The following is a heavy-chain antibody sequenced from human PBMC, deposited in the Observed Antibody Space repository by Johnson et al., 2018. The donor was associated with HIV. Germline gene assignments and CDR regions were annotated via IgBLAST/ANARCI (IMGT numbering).Heavy chain of an antibody. V-gene: IGHV3-30*02. J-gene: IGHJ3*02. CDR3: ASQGAPAFDI. CDR2: IRYDGSNK. CDR1: GFTFSSHW. Sequence: QVQLVESGGGLVQPGGSLRLSCAASGFTFSSHWMSWVRQAPGKGLEWVAFIRYDGSNKYYADSVKGRFTISRANSKNTLYLQMNSLGAEDTAVYYVASQGAPAFDIWGQGTMVTVAS.